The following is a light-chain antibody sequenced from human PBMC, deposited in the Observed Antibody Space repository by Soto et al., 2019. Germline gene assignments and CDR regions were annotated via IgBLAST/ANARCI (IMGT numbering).Light chain of an antibody. V-gene: IGKV3-20*01. CDR3: HQFGSSPPAFT. Sequence: ESMLTQSPGTLSLSPGERATLSCMASQSVRTRYLAWYQQKPGQAPRLLIYGASIRATGIPDRFSGSGSGTDFTLTISRLEPEDFAVYYCHQFGSSPPAFTFGQGTKLEI. CDR1: QSVRTRY. CDR2: GAS. J-gene: IGKJ2*01.